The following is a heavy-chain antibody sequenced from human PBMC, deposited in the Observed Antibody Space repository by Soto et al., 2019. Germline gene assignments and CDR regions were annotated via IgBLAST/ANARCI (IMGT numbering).Heavy chain of an antibody. V-gene: IGHV1-69*06. CDR2: IIPLYNTS. D-gene: IGHD1-20*01. CDR3: ASWSNWNPRYYHGMDV. CDR1: GGAFTNYS. J-gene: IGHJ6*02. Sequence: QVQLLQSGAEVKKPGSSVKVSCKVSGGAFTNYSLNWVRHAPGQGLEWLGGIIPLYNTSNYSLRFLGRVTVTADISSSSVYMHLSGLTSDDTATYFCASWSNWNPRYYHGMDVWGQGTTVTVSS.